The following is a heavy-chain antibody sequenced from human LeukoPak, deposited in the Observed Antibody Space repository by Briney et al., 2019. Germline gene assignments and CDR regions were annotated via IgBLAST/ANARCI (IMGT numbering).Heavy chain of an antibody. J-gene: IGHJ4*02. V-gene: IGHV3-23*01. D-gene: IGHD3-9*01. CDR2: ISGSGGST. CDR1: GLTFSSYA. Sequence: AGGSLRLSCAASGLTFSSYAMSWVRQAPGKGLAWVSAISGSGGSTYYADSVKGRFTISRDNSKNTLYLQMNSLRAEDTAVYYCAKYNAHYDILTGYYSRLDYWGQGTLVTVSS. CDR3: AKYNAHYDILTGYYSRLDY.